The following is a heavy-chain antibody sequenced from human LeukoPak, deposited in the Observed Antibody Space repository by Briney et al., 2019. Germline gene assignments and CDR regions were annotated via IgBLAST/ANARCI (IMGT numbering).Heavy chain of an antibody. V-gene: IGHV3-23*01. Sequence: GGSLRLSCAASGFTFSNYRMHWVRQAPGKGLEWVSAISGSGGSTYYADSVKGRFTISRDNSKNTLYLQMNSLRAEDTAVYYCARSGITIFGVVIMDYYYYGMDVWGQGTTVTVSS. CDR3: ARSGITIFGVVIMDYYYYGMDV. CDR1: GFTFSNYR. D-gene: IGHD3-3*01. J-gene: IGHJ6*02. CDR2: ISGSGGST.